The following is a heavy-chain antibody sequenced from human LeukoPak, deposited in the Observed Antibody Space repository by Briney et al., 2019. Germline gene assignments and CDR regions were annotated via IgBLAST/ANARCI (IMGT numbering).Heavy chain of an antibody. CDR2: IIPIFGTA. J-gene: IGHJ3*02. V-gene: IGHV1-69*06. Sequence: ASVKVSCKASGGTFSSYAISWVRQAPGQGLEWMGGIIPIFGTANYAQKFQGRVTITADKSTSTDYMELSSLRSEDTAVYYCARRIIGYCSGGSCYLGAFDIWGQGTMVTVSS. CDR3: ARRIIGYCSGGSCYLGAFDI. D-gene: IGHD2-15*01. CDR1: GGTFSSYA.